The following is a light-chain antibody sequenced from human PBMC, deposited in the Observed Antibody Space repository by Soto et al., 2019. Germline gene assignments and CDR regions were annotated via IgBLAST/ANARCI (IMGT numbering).Light chain of an antibody. CDR1: SSDVGAYNF. Sequence: QSVLTQPRSVSGSPGQSVTISCTGTSSDVGAYNFVSWYQQNPGKAPKLILYDVIKRPSGVPDRFSGSKSGNTASLTISGLQTEDDADYHCSSYAGSHTYEVFGGGTKLTVL. V-gene: IGLV2-11*01. CDR3: SSYAGSHTYEV. J-gene: IGLJ3*02. CDR2: DVI.